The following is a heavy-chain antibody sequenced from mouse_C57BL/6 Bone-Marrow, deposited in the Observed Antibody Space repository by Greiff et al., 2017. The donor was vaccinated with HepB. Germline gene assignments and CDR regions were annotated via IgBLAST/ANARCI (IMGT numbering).Heavy chain of an antibody. J-gene: IGHJ1*03. V-gene: IGHV7-1*01. CDR1: GFTFSDFY. CDR2: SRNKANDYTT. Sequence: EVKLVESGGGLVQSGRSLRLSCATSGFTFSDFYMEWVRQAPGKGLEWIAASRNKANDYTTEYSASVKGRFIVSRDTSQSILYLQMNALRAEDTAIYYCARDASPNYYGSSYGYFDVWGTGTTVTVSS. CDR3: ARDASPNYYGSSYGYFDV. D-gene: IGHD1-1*01.